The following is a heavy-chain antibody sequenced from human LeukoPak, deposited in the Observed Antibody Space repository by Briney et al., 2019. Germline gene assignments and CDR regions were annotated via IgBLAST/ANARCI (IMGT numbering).Heavy chain of an antibody. V-gene: IGHV3-30*04. J-gene: IGHJ4*02. CDR2: ISYDGSNK. Sequence: GGSLRLSCAASGFTFSSYAMHWVRQAPGKGLEWVAVISYDGSNKYYADSVKGRFTISRDNSKNTLYLQMNSLRAEDTAVYYCARDHSSGWSPADYWGQGTLVTVSS. CDR1: GFTFSSYA. D-gene: IGHD6-19*01. CDR3: ARDHSSGWSPADY.